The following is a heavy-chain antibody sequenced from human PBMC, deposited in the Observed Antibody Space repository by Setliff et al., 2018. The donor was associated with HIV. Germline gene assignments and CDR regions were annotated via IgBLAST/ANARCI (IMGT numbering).Heavy chain of an antibody. CDR1: GVSVNNDDDY. D-gene: IGHD3-16*01. V-gene: IGHV2-5*02. CDR2: IYWDDDK. J-gene: IGHJ4*02. Sequence: TLSLTCAVSGVSVNNDDDYWGWIRQPPGKALEWLALIYWDDDKLYNPSLKTRLTVTKDTSKNQVVLTMTNMDPVDTATYFCAHRLHIWDFFDYWGPGTVVTVSS. CDR3: AHRLHIWDFFDY.